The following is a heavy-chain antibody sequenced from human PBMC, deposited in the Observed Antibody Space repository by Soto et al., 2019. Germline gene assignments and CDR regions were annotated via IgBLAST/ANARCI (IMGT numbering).Heavy chain of an antibody. CDR2: INPSGGST. D-gene: IGHD2-2*01. Sequence: ASVKVSCKASGYTLTSYYMHWVRQAPGQGLEWMAIINPSGGSTSYAQKFQGRVTMTRDTSTSTVYMELNSLRSEDTAVYYCARAQLHYYGMDVWGQGTTVTVSS. J-gene: IGHJ6*02. CDR3: ARAQLHYYGMDV. CDR1: GYTLTSYY. V-gene: IGHV1-46*01.